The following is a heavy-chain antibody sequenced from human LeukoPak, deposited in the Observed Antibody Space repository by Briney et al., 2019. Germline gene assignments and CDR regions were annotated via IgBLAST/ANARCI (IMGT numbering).Heavy chain of an antibody. D-gene: IGHD1-26*01. J-gene: IGHJ4*02. CDR2: IYTSGST. CDR3: AREDGGSYPSDY. Sequence: KTSETLSLTCTVSGGSISSGSYYWSWIRQPAGKGLEWIGRIYTSGSTNYNPSLKSRVTISVDTSKNQFSLKLSSVTAADTAVYYCAREDGGSYPSDYWGQGTLVTVS. CDR1: GGSISSGSYY. V-gene: IGHV4-61*02.